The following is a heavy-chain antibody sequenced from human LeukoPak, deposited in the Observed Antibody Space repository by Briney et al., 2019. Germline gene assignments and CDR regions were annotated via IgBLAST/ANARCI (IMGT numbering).Heavy chain of an antibody. V-gene: IGHV4-59*01. CDR3: ARLKQWLEFDY. CDR2: IYYSGST. J-gene: IGHJ4*02. D-gene: IGHD6-19*01. CDR1: GGSISSDY. Sequence: PSETLSLTCTVSGGSISSDYWSWIRQPPGKGLEWIGYIYYSGSTNYNPSLKSRVTISVDTSKNQFSLKLSSVTAADTAVYYCARLKQWLEFDYWGQGTLVTVSS.